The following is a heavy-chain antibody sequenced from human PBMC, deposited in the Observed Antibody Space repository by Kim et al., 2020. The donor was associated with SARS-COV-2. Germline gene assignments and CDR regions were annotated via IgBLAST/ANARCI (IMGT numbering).Heavy chain of an antibody. D-gene: IGHD2-15*01. Sequence: YAADAVEGRSTSSRDNSKDTQYLQMNSLRVEDTALYYCAKAGYGYSPDYWGQGTLVTVSS. V-gene: IGHV3-23*01. J-gene: IGHJ4*02. CDR3: AKAGYGYSPDY.